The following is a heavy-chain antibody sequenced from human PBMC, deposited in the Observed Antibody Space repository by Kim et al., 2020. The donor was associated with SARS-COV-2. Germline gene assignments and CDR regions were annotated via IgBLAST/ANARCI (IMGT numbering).Heavy chain of an antibody. CDR3: ARNDILTGYPPDY. D-gene: IGHD3-9*01. Sequence: YNQYLSSPVTISIDTSKNQFSLKVTSVTAADTAVYYCARNDILTGYPPDYWGQGTLVTVSS. J-gene: IGHJ4*02. V-gene: IGHV4-34*01.